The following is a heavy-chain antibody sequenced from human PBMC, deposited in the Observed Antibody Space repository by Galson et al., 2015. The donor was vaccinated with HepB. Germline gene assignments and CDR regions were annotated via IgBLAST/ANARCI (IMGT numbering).Heavy chain of an antibody. CDR1: GFTFSNYS. D-gene: IGHD2-2*01. V-gene: IGHV3-21*01. CDR2: ISSSSSFI. J-gene: IGHJ6*02. Sequence: SLRLSCAGSGFTFSNYSLNWVRQAPGKGLDWVSSISSSSSFIYYADSLKGRFTISRDNAKNSVYLQMNSLRAEDTAVYYCARAPHCSSTSCYDVGNYYGLDVWGQGTTVTVSS. CDR3: ARAPHCSSTSCYDVGNYYGLDV.